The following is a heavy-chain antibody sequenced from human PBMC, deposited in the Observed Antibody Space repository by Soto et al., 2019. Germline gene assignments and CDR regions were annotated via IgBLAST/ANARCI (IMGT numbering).Heavy chain of an antibody. V-gene: IGHV3-30*18. Sequence: QVQLVESGGGVVQPGRSLRLSCAASGFTFSSYGMHWDRQAPGKGLEWVAVISYDGSNKYYADSVKGRFTISRDNSKNTLYLQMNSLRAEDTAVYYCANEETTTRVGFYSYGMDVWGQGTTVTVSS. CDR3: ANEETTTRVGFYSYGMDV. CDR2: ISYDGSNK. D-gene: IGHD4-17*01. J-gene: IGHJ6*01. CDR1: GFTFSSYG.